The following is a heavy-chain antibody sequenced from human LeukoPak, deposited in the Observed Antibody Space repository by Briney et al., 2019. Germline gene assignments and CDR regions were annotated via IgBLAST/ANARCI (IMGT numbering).Heavy chain of an antibody. CDR1: GFTFSSYW. CDR2: INSDGIDT. J-gene: IGHJ6*03. D-gene: IGHD3-3*01. V-gene: IGHV3-74*01. Sequence: GGSLRLSCAASGFTFSSYWMHWVRQTPGKGLVWVSRINSDGIDTNFAGSVKGRFTISRDNAKNTLYLQMNSLRAEDTGVYYCARSDDPNDFWSIYNDYYYMDVWGKGTTVTVSS. CDR3: ARSDDPNDFWSIYNDYYYMDV.